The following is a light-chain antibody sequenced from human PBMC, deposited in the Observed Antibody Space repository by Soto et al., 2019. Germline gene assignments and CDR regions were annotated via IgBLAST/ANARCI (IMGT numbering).Light chain of an antibody. V-gene: IGKV3-15*01. CDR2: GAS. CDR1: QSVSSN. J-gene: IGKJ1*01. Sequence: EIVVTQSPATLSVSPGERATLSCRASQSVSSNLAWYQQKPGQAPRLLINGASTRATGIPARFSGSGSGTDFTLTISRLEPEDFAVYYCQKYGSSGTLGQGTKVDIK. CDR3: QKYGSSGT.